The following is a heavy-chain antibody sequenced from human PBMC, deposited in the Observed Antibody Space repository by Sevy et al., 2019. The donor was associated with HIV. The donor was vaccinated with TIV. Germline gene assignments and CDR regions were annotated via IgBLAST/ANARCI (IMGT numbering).Heavy chain of an antibody. D-gene: IGHD3-16*01. J-gene: IGHJ4*02. CDR1: GFSFSSYG. V-gene: IGHV3-30*02. CDR3: GKEGGGEGGDH. Sequence: GGSLRLSCAASGFSFSSYGMHWVRQAPGKGLEWMSYIQYDGSNKDYADSVKGRFTISRDNSKNTLYLQMNSLRVGDRAGFYCGKEGGGEGGDHWGQGTLVTVSS. CDR2: IQYDGSNK.